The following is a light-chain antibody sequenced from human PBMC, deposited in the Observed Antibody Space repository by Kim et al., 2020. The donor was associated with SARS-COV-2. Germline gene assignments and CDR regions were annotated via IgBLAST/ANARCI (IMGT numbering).Light chain of an antibody. CDR3: QQFNNYPYT. V-gene: IGKV1D-13*01. CDR2: DAS. J-gene: IGKJ2*01. CDR1: QDISSN. Sequence: GDRVTVTCRASQDISSNLAWYQQKPGEAPDLLIYDASTLESGVPSRFSGSGSGIDFTLIISSLQPEDFATYYCQQFNNYPYTFGQGTKLEIK.